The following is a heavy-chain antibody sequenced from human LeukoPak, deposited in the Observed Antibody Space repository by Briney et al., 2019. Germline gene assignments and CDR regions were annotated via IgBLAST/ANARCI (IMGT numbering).Heavy chain of an antibody. CDR1: GFTFSSYA. CDR3: AKDPWLGFYYGMDV. J-gene: IGHJ6*02. D-gene: IGHD6-19*01. CDR2: ISGSGGST. V-gene: IGHV3-23*01. Sequence: GGSLRLSCAASGFTFSSYAMSWVRQAPGKGLGWVSAISGSGGSTYYADSVKGRFTISRDNSKNTLYLQMNSQRAEDTAVYYCAKDPWLGFYYGMDVWGQGTTVTVSS.